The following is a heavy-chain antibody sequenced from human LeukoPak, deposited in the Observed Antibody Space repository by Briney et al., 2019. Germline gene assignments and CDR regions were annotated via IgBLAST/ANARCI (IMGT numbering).Heavy chain of an antibody. V-gene: IGHV4-39*01. CDR3: ARLGTTSGTIDY. J-gene: IGHJ4*02. CDR2: IYYSGST. Sequence: PSQTLSLTCTVSGGSISSGSYYWSWIRQPPGKGLEWIGSIYYSGSTYYNPSLKSRVTISVDTSKNQFSLKLSSVTAADTAVYYCARLGTTSGTIDYWGQGTLVTVSS. CDR1: GGSISSGSYY. D-gene: IGHD1-1*01.